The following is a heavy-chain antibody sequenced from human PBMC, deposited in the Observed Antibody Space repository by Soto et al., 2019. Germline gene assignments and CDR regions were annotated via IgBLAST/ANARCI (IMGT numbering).Heavy chain of an antibody. CDR1: GFTFSSYG. D-gene: IGHD2-21*02. V-gene: IGHV3-30*18. CDR3: AKPAVVTHYYYYGMDV. CDR2: ISYDGSNK. J-gene: IGHJ6*02. Sequence: VGSLRLSCAASGFTFSSYGMHWVRQAPGKGLEWVAVISYDGSNKYYADSVKGRFTISRDNSKNTLYLQMNSLRAEDTAVYYCAKPAVVTHYYYYGMDVCGQGTTVTVSS.